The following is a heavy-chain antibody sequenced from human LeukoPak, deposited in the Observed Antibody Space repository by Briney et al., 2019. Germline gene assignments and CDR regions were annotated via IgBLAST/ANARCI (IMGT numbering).Heavy chain of an antibody. CDR1: GASFSDFL. V-gene: IGHV4-34*01. Sequence: SETLSLTCAVYGASFSDFLWRWIRQPPGKGLVWIARIHYSGSTNYNPSLKSRVTISVDTSKNQFSLKLSSVTAADTAVYYCARLVGTATVFLGIDYWGQGTLVTVSS. D-gene: IGHD5-18*01. CDR3: ARLVGTATVFLGIDY. J-gene: IGHJ4*02. CDR2: IHYSGST.